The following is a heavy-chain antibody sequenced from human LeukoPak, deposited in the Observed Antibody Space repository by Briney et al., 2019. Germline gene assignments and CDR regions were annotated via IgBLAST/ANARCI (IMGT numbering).Heavy chain of an antibody. CDR3: AKDYGSSRYGMDV. V-gene: IGHV3-23*01. J-gene: IGHJ6*02. CDR2: FSGSGGPT. CDR1: GFTFSSYA. D-gene: IGHD3-10*01. Sequence: GGSLRLFCAASGFTFSSYAMSWVRQAPGKGLEWVSSFSGSGGPTYYADSVKGRFTISRDISKNTLYLQMNSLTDEDTAVYYCAKDYGSSRYGMDVWGQGTTVTVSS.